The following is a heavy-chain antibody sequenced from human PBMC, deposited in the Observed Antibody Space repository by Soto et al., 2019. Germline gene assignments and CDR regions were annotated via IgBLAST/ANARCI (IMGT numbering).Heavy chain of an antibody. V-gene: IGHV3-53*01. CDR3: ARLKDIVVVVAEYYFDY. D-gene: IGHD2-15*01. CDR1: GFTVSSNY. Sequence: PGGSLRLSCAASGFTVSSNYMSWVRQAPGKGLEWVSVIYSGGSTYYADSVKGRFTISRDNSKNTLYLQMNSLRAEDTAVYYCARLKDIVVVVAEYYFDYWGQGTPVTVSS. J-gene: IGHJ4*02. CDR2: IYSGGST.